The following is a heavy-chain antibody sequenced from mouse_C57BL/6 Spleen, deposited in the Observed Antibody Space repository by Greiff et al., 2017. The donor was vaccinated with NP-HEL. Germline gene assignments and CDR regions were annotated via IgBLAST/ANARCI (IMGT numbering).Heavy chain of an antibody. Sequence: QVQLQQSGAELVKPGASVKISCKASGYAFSSYWMNWVKQRPGKGLEWIGQIYPGDGDTNYNGKFKGKATLTADKSSSTAYMQLSSLTSEDSAVYFCARSRTVVATDYWGQGTTLTVSS. V-gene: IGHV1-80*01. CDR3: ARSRTVVATDY. CDR2: IYPGDGDT. CDR1: GYAFSSYW. J-gene: IGHJ2*01. D-gene: IGHD1-1*01.